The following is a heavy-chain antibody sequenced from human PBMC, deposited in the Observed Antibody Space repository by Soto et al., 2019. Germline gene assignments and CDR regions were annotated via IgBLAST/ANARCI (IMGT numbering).Heavy chain of an antibody. CDR2: IYYSGSI. CDR3: ARDLAGQLWVDY. V-gene: IGHV4-31*03. J-gene: IGHJ4*02. CDR1: ARSISSGGYY. D-gene: IGHD5-18*01. Sequence: SETLSLTCPVSARSISSGGYYWSWIPQNPGKGLEWIGHIYYSGSIYYNPSHKSRVTISVDTSKNQFSLKLSSVTAADTALYYCARDLAGQLWVDYWGQGTLVTVSS.